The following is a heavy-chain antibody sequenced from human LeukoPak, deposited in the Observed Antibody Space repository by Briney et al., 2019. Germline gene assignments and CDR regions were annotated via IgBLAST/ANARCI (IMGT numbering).Heavy chain of an antibody. J-gene: IGHJ4*02. CDR2: IIPIFGTA. CDR1: GGTFSSYA. CDR3: ARTLSPVVTGDY. V-gene: IGHV1-69*05. Sequence: SVKVSCKASGGTFSSYAISWVRQAPGQGLEWMGRIIPIFGTANYAQKLQGRVTMTTDTSTSTAYMELRSLRSDDTAVYYCARTLSPVVTGDYWGQGTLVTVSS. D-gene: IGHD4-23*01.